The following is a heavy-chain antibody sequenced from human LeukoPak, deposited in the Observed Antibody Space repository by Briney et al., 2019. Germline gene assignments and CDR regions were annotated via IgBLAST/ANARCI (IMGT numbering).Heavy chain of an antibody. CDR2: IYTSGST. CDR3: AREMLWSNAFDI. D-gene: IGHD5-18*01. CDR1: GGSISSNSYY. J-gene: IGHJ3*02. V-gene: IGHV4-61*02. Sequence: SETLSLTCTVSGGSISSNSYYWSWIRQPAGKGLEWIGRIYTSGSTNYNPSLKSRVTISVDTSKNQFSLKLSSVTAADTAVYYCAREMLWSNAFDIWGQGTMVTVSS.